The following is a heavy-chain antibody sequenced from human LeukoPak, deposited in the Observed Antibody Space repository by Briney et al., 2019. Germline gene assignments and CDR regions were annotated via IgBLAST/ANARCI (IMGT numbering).Heavy chain of an antibody. CDR2: IYSGGST. D-gene: IGHD3-10*01. V-gene: IGHV3-53*01. CDR3: ARGYYDSGSYFAFDY. J-gene: IGHJ4*02. CDR1: GFTVGSNY. Sequence: GGSLRLSCAASGFTVGSNYMSWVRQPPGKGLEWVSVIYSGGSTYYADSVKGRFTISRDNSKNTLYLQMNSLRAEDTAVYYCARGYYDSGSYFAFDYWGQGTLVTVSS.